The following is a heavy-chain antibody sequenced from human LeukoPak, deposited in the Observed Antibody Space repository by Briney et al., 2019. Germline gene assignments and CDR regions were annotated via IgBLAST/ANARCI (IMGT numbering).Heavy chain of an antibody. Sequence: SVKVSCKASGGTFSSYAISWVRQAPGQGLEWRGGIIPIFGTANYAQKFQGRVTITTDESTSTAYMELSSLRSEDTAVYYCARASGMATINFYYYYMDVWGKGTTVTVSS. CDR3: ARASGMATINFYYYYMDV. CDR1: GGTFSSYA. J-gene: IGHJ6*03. D-gene: IGHD5-24*01. V-gene: IGHV1-69*05. CDR2: IIPIFGTA.